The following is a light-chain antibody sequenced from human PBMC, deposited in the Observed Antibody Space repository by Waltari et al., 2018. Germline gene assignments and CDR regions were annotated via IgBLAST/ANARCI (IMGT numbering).Light chain of an antibody. V-gene: IGLV2-11*01. CDR3: CSYAGSYTL. J-gene: IGLJ2*01. Sequence: QSALTQPRSVSGSPGQSVTISCTGTSNDIGSNNFVSWYQYHPGKVPKLMIHDINERPAGVPDRCSGSKSGNTASLTISWLQADDEADYYCCSYAGSYTLFGGGTKLTVL. CDR1: SNDIGSNNF. CDR2: DIN.